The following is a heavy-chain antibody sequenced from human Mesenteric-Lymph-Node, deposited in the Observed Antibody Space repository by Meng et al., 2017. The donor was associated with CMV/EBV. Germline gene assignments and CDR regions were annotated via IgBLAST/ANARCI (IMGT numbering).Heavy chain of an antibody. CDR2: IIPIVGIT. CDR3: ARGLPPGH. CDR1: GDTFSIYT. J-gene: IGHJ4*02. D-gene: IGHD7-27*01. Sequence: VKVSCKASGDTFSIYTFTWERRAPGQRLEWMGRIIPIVGITNYAQKFQGRLTFTADASTSTAYMELSSLRSDDTAVYYCARGLPPGHWGQGTLVTVSS. V-gene: IGHV1-69*02.